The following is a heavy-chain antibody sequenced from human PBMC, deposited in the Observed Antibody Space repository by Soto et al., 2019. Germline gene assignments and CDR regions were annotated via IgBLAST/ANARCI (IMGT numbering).Heavy chain of an antibody. CDR3: ARDYCSGTKCYEFDY. J-gene: IGHJ4*02. Sequence: GESLKISCKGSGYRFTNYWIGWVRQMPGKGLEWMGIIYPGDSDTRYSPSFQGQVTISADKSINTAYLQWSSLKASDTAMYYCARDYCSGTKCYEFDYWGQGTQVTVSS. D-gene: IGHD2-2*01. CDR2: IYPGDSDT. V-gene: IGHV5-51*01. CDR1: GYRFTNYW.